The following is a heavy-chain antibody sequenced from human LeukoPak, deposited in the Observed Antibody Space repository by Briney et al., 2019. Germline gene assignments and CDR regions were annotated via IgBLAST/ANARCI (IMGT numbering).Heavy chain of an antibody. Sequence: VASVKVSCKASGGTFSSYAISWVRQAPGQGLEWMGGIIPIFGTANYAQKFQGRVTITADESTSTAYMELSSLRSEDTAVYYCARDSPVDTAMVNYYYYGMDVWGQGTTVTVSS. CDR3: ARDSPVDTAMVNYYYYGMDV. J-gene: IGHJ6*02. CDR1: GGTFSSYA. D-gene: IGHD5-18*01. V-gene: IGHV1-69*13. CDR2: IIPIFGTA.